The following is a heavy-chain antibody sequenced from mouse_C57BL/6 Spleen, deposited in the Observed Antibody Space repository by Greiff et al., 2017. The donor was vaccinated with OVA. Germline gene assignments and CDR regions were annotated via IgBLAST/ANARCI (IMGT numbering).Heavy chain of an antibody. D-gene: IGHD2-1*01. V-gene: IGHV5-6*01. J-gene: IGHJ4*01. CDR2: ISSGGSYT. Sequence: EVHLVESGGDLVKPGGSLKLSCAASGFTFSSYGLSWVRQTPDNRLEWVATISSGGSYTYYPDSVKGRFTLLRYNAKNTLYLQMSRLKSEDTAMYYCARRPSYGNYEESAMDYWGQGTSVTVSS. CDR3: ARRPSYGNYEESAMDY. CDR1: GFTFSSYG.